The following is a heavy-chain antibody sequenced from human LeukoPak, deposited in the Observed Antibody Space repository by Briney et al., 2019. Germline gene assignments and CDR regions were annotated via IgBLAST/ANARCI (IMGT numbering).Heavy chain of an antibody. Sequence: SETLSLTCTVSGGSISSSSYYWSWIRQPPGKGLEWIGYIYYSGSTNYNPSLKSRVTISVDTSKNQFSLKLSSVTAADTAVYYCARGGLLPTSNWFDPWGQGTLVTVSS. CDR1: GGSISSSSYY. CDR3: ARGGLLPTSNWFDP. CDR2: IYYSGST. J-gene: IGHJ5*02. V-gene: IGHV4-61*01. D-gene: IGHD2-15*01.